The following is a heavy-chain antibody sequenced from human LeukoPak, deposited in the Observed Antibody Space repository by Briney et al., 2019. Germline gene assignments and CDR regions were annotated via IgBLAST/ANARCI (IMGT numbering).Heavy chain of an antibody. V-gene: IGHV3-23*01. D-gene: IGHD6-19*01. CDR2: TVSRGTT. Sequence: GGSLRLSCVASGFSFTSDAMNWVRPAPGGGLEWVSSTVSRGTTQYADTVKGRFTVSRDTSKNTLCLQMNSLRADDTAVYYCAKCSTAAYTTGWCNWIAAWGQGTLVTVSS. CDR1: GFSFTSDA. J-gene: IGHJ5*02. CDR3: AKCSTAAYTTGWCNWIAA.